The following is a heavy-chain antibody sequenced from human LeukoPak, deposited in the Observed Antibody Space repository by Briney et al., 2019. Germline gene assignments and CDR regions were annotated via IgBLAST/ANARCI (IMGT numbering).Heavy chain of an antibody. CDR1: GDTFTNYY. CDR2: VNPTGIST. Sequence: ASVKVSCKAPGDTFTNYYLHWVRQAPGQGLEWMGIVNPTGISTIYAQKFQGRVTMTRDTSASTVNMELSSLRSEDTAVYYCARGELLGDVTYYGLDVWGQGAAVTVSS. V-gene: IGHV1-46*01. D-gene: IGHD3-16*01. CDR3: ARGELLGDVTYYGLDV. J-gene: IGHJ6*02.